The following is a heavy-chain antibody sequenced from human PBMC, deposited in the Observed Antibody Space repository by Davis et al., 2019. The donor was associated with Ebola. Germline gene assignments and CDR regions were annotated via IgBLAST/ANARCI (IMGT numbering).Heavy chain of an antibody. D-gene: IGHD6-19*01. CDR1: GYTFTSYG. J-gene: IGHJ4*02. CDR3: ARGHEIAVSDHGGYFDY. CDR2: ISAYNGNT. Sequence: ASVKVSCKASGYTFTSYGISWVRQAPGQGLEWMGWISAYNGNTNYAQKLQGRVTMTTDTSTSTIYMELRSLTSDDTAIYYCARGHEIAVSDHGGYFDYWGQGTVVTVTS. V-gene: IGHV1-18*04.